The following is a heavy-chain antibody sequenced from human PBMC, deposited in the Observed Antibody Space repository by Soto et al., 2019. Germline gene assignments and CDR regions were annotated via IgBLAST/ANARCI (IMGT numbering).Heavy chain of an antibody. CDR1: GYTLTELS. J-gene: IGHJ4*02. CDR3: ATYVLTSIAVAGTTSPGLMNY. V-gene: IGHV1-24*01. CDR2: FDPEDGET. D-gene: IGHD6-19*01. Sequence: ASVKVSCKVSGYTLTELSMHWVRQAPGKGLEWMGGFDPEDGETIYAQKFQGRVTMTEDTSTDTAYMELSSLRSEDTAVYYCATYVLTSIAVAGTTSPGLMNYWGQGTLVTVSS.